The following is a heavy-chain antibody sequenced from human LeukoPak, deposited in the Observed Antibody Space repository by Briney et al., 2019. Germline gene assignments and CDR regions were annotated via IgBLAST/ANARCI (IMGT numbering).Heavy chain of an antibody. Sequence: PGGSLRLSCAASGFTFSSYGMHWVRQAPGKGLEWVAVISYDGSNKYYADSVKGRFTISRDNSKNTLYLQMNSLRAEDTAVYYCAKAKPVYYYDSSGQHFDYWGQGTLVTVSS. CDR1: GFTFSSYG. CDR2: ISYDGSNK. D-gene: IGHD3-22*01. J-gene: IGHJ4*02. V-gene: IGHV3-30*18. CDR3: AKAKPVYYYDSSGQHFDY.